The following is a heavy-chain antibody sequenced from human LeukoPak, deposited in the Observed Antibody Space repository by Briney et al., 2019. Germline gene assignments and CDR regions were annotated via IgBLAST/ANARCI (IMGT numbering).Heavy chain of an antibody. Sequence: SETLSLTCTVSGGXMSSSYWSWIRQLPGKGLEWIGYIYYSGSTNYNSSLKSRVTISVDTSRNQFSLNLTSVTSADTAVYFCARGDWYCDLWGRGTLVTVSS. V-gene: IGHV4-59*01. CDR3: ARGDWYCDL. CDR2: IYYSGST. D-gene: IGHD3-16*01. CDR1: GGXMSSSY. J-gene: IGHJ2*01.